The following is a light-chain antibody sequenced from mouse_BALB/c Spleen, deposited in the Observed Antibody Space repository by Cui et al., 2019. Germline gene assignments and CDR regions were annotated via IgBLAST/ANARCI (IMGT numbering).Light chain of an antibody. V-gene: IGKV4-57-1*01. CDR3: QQYSGYPLT. J-gene: IGKJ4*01. CDR1: SSVSSSY. Sequence: ENALTQSPAIMSASPGEKVTMTCRASSSVSSSYLHWYQQKSGASPKLWIYSTSNLASGVPARFSGSGSGTSYSLTISSVEAEDAATYYCQQYSGYPLTFGSGTKLEIK. CDR2: STS.